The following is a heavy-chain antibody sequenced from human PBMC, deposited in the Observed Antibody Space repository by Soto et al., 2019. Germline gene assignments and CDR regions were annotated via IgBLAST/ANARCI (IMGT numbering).Heavy chain of an antibody. J-gene: IGHJ3*02. V-gene: IGHV1-18*01. Sequence: QVQLVQSGAEVRKPGASVKVSCKASGYTFTHYGISWVRQAPGQGLAWMGWISAFNVNTKYVENFQDRVTMTTDTSTNTSYLELRSLRSDDTAMYYCARVYGSGSYIAFDIWGQGTMVTVSS. CDR2: ISAFNVNT. CDR3: ARVYGSGSYIAFDI. D-gene: IGHD3-10*01. CDR1: GYTFTHYG.